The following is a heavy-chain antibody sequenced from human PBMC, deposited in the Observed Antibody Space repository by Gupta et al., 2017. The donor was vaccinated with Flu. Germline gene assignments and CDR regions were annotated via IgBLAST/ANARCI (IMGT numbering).Heavy chain of an antibody. Sequence: PPGNGLEWIGNIFYRGATFYNPSLKSRVTISVDTSKNQFFLKVHSVTATDTAVYFCARLPYPAGASVSNFFDSWGQGTLVTVSS. D-gene: IGHD1-26*01. J-gene: IGHJ4*02. CDR3: ARLPYPAGASVSNFFDS. CDR2: IFYRGAT. V-gene: IGHV4-39*01.